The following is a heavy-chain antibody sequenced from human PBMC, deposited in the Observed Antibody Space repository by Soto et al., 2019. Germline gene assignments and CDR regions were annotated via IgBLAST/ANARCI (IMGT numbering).Heavy chain of an antibody. Sequence: XSVQASCKASGYTFTNYDSPLVRQAPGQGLEWMGWISAYNGNTNYAQKLQCRVTMTTDSSASSAYMELRSLRYDDTAVYYCARDGLRFLDWLSSSYFDCWGQGTLVTVSS. D-gene: IGHD3-3*01. CDR1: GYTFTNYD. CDR2: ISAYNGNT. J-gene: IGHJ4*02. V-gene: IGHV1-18*01. CDR3: ARDGLRFLDWLSSSYFDC.